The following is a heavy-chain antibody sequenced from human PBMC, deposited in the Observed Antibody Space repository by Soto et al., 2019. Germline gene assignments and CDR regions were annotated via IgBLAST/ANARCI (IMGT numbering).Heavy chain of an antibody. CDR3: ARMYYYGSGSYYNGFDY. CDR2: IYWDDDK. D-gene: IGHD3-10*01. J-gene: IGHJ4*02. V-gene: IGHV2-5*02. Sequence: QITLKESGPTLVKPTQTLTLTCTFSGFSLRTSGVGVGWIRQPPGKALEWLALIYWDDDKRYSLSLKSRLTITKDPSKNQVVLAMTNMDPVDTATYYCARMYYYGSGSYYNGFDYWGQGTLVTVSS. CDR1: GFSLRTSGVG.